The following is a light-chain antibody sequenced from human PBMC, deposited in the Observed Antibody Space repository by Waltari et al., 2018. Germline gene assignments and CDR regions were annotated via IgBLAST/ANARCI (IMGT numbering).Light chain of an antibody. CDR2: EVS. V-gene: IGLV2-23*02. CDR3: CSYAGSSTWV. CDR1: SSDVGTYNI. J-gene: IGLJ3*02. Sequence: QSALTQPASVSGSPGQSITISCTGTSSDVGTYNIVSWYQQHPGKAPKFMIYEVSKRPSGVSNRFSGSKSGNTASLTISGLQAEDEAAYYCCSYAGSSTWVFGGGTKLTVL.